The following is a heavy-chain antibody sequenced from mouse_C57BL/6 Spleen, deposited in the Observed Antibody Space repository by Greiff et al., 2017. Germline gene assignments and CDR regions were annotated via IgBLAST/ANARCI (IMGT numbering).Heavy chain of an antibody. CDR2: INPSTGGT. D-gene: IGHD2-2*01. CDR1: GYSFTGYY. CDR3: ARSDGYDGFAY. J-gene: IGHJ3*01. Sequence: EVQLQQSGPELVKPGASVKISCKASGYSFTGYYMNWVKQSPEKSLEWIGEINPSTGGTTYNQKFKAKATLTVDKSSSTAYMQLKGLTSEDSAVYCCARSDGYDGFAYWGQGTLVTVSA. V-gene: IGHV1-42*01.